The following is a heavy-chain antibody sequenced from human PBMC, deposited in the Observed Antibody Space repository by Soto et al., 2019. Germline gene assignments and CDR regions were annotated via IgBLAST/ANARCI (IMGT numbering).Heavy chain of an antibody. CDR3: AKLSCTSSTCYFPGWFDP. CDR1: VDSISGGASF. CDR2: VYYSGSS. Sequence: SETLSLTCTVSVDSISGGASFWSWTRQPPGKGLEWIANVYYSGSSYYNPSLKSRLTISVDTTKNQFSLQLKSMTAADTAVYYCAKLSCTSSTCYFPGWFDPWGQGTLVTVPQ. D-gene: IGHD2-2*01. V-gene: IGHV4-31*03. J-gene: IGHJ5*02.